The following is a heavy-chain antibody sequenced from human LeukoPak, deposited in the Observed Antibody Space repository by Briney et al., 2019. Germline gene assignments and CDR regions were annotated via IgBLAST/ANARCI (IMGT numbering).Heavy chain of an antibody. CDR1: GGSVSSGSYY. CDR2: TYSDVNT. CDR3: ARKNDLFNAAFDI. V-gene: IGHV3-53*01. Sequence: ETLSLTCTVSGGSVSSGSYYMSWVRQAPGKGLEWVSITYSDVNTNYADSVKGRFTISRDNSKNTLSLQMNSLRAEDTAVYYCARKNDLFNAAFDIWGQGTVVTVSS. D-gene: IGHD2/OR15-2a*01. J-gene: IGHJ3*02.